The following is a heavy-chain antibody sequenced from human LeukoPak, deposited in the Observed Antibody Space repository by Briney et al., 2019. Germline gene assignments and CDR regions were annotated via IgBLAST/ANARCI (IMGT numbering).Heavy chain of an antibody. V-gene: IGHV1-69*04. D-gene: IGHD1-26*01. Sequence: SVKVSCKSSGGTFSSYAISWVRQAPGQGLEWMGRIIPILGIANYAQKFQGRVTITADKSTSTAYMELSSLRSEDTAVYYCASMSVGATDHYYFYGMDVWGQGTTVTVSS. CDR3: ASMSVGATDHYYFYGMDV. CDR2: IIPILGIA. CDR1: GGTFSSYA. J-gene: IGHJ6*02.